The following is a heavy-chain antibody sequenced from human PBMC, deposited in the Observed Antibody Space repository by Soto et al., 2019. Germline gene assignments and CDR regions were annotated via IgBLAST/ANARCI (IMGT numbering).Heavy chain of an antibody. CDR2: TSGSGGST. D-gene: IGHD3-22*01. Sequence: GGSLRLSCAASGFTFTNYAMSWVRQAQGKGLEWVSGTSGSGGSTYYADSVKGRFTISRDSSKNTLYLQMNSLRAEDTAVYYCAKGSLVVITVDGHFDYWGQGTMVTVSS. V-gene: IGHV3-23*01. CDR1: GFTFTNYA. J-gene: IGHJ4*02. CDR3: AKGSLVVITVDGHFDY.